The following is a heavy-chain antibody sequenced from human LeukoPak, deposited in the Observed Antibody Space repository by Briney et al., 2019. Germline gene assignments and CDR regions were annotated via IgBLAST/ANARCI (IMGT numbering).Heavy chain of an antibody. CDR1: GFTFSSYA. CDR2: ISGSGGST. Sequence: GGSLRLSCAASGFTFSSYAMSWVRQAPGKGLEWVSAISGSGGSTYYADSVKGRFTISRDNSKNTLYLQMNSLRAEDTAVYYCAKDRFVVVPAASVFDYWGQGTLVTASS. D-gene: IGHD2-2*01. J-gene: IGHJ4*02. V-gene: IGHV3-23*01. CDR3: AKDRFVVVPAASVFDY.